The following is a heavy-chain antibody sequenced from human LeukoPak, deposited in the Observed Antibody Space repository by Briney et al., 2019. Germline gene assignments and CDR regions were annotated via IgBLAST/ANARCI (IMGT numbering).Heavy chain of an antibody. Sequence: SVKVSCKASRGTFSRYAISWVRQAPGQGLEWMGGIIPIFGTANYAQKFQGRVTITADESTSTAYMELSSLRSEDTAVYYCARAPELSWPSYYFDYWGQGTLVTVSS. CDR2: IIPIFGTA. V-gene: IGHV1-69*13. CDR1: RGTFSRYA. D-gene: IGHD1-14*01. J-gene: IGHJ4*02. CDR3: ARAPELSWPSYYFDY.